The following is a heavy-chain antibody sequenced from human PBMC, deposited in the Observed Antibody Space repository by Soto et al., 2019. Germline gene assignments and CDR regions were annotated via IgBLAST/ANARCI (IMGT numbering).Heavy chain of an antibody. CDR2: LSGSGGFT. J-gene: IGHJ4*02. CDR1: GFTFNTYA. Sequence: EVHLLESGGALVQPGGSLRLSCAASGFTFNTYAMSWVRQAPGKGLEWVASLSGSGGFTEHADSVKGRFSTSRYTSKNTLFLDMKVLIVDVTALYYCRKDRYYDSTIIDAWGSRTLVTVAA. D-gene: IGHD3-22*01. CDR3: RKDRYYDSTIIDA. V-gene: IGHV3-23*01.